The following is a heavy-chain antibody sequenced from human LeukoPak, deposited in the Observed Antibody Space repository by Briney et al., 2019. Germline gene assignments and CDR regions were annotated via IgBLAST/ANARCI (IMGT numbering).Heavy chain of an antibody. CDR1: GFTFSYYC. CDR3: ARDDPSWFDP. CDR2: IKQDGSEK. V-gene: IGHV3-7*01. J-gene: IGHJ5*02. Sequence: GGSLRLSCAASGFTFSYYCMSWVRQAPGKGLERVANIKQDGSEKYYVDSVKGRFTISRDNAKNSLYLQMNSLRAEDTAVYYCARDDPSWFDPWGQGTLVTVSS.